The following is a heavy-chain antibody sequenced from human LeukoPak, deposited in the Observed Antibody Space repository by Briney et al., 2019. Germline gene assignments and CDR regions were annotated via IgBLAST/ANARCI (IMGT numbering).Heavy chain of an antibody. CDR2: IYHSGST. D-gene: IGHD3-10*01. CDR3: ARDGYGGVDY. Sequence: SETLSLTCTVSGDFISTYYWSWIRQSPGKGLEWIGYIYHSGSTKYNPSLKSRVTISVDTSKKQFSLKLSSVTAADTAVYYCARDGYGGVDYWGQGTLVTVSS. CDR1: GDFISTYY. J-gene: IGHJ4*02. V-gene: IGHV4-59*01.